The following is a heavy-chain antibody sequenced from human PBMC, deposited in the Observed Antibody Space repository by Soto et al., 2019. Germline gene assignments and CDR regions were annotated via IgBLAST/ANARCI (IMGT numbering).Heavy chain of an antibody. CDR3: ARGRDQVWSIAARLLPSHPDFDY. V-gene: IGHV1-46*03. CDR1: GYTFTSYY. J-gene: IGHJ4*02. D-gene: IGHD6-6*01. Sequence: GASVKVSCKASGYTFTSYYMHWVRQAPGQGLEWMGIINPSGGSTSYAQKFQGRVTMTRDTSTSTVYMELSSLRSEDTAVYYCARGRDQVWSIAARLLPSHPDFDYRGQGTLVTVSS. CDR2: INPSGGST.